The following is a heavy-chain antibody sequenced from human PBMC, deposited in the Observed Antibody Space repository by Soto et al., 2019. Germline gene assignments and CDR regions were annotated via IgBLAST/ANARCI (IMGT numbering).Heavy chain of an antibody. Sequence: EVQLVESGGGLVKPGGSVRLSCAASGFAFSNAWMSWVRQAPGKGLEWVGRIISKTDGGTTDYAAPVKDRFIMSRDDSKKTLYLQMNSLKTEDTAVYYCAAGTGRTDYAYWGQGTLVTVSS. CDR3: AAGTGRTDYAY. V-gene: IGHV3-15*01. CDR1: GFAFSNAW. D-gene: IGHD2-2*01. J-gene: IGHJ4*02. CDR2: IISKTDGGTT.